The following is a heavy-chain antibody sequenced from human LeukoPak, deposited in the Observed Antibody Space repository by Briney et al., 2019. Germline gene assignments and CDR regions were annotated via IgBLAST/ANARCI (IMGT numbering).Heavy chain of an antibody. Sequence: SVKVSCKASGGTFSSYAISWVRQDPGQGLEWMGGIIPIFGTANYAQKFQGRVTITADESTSTAYMELSSLRSEDTAVYYCAIPVEMATITPDAFDIWGQGTMVTVSS. CDR1: GGTFSSYA. V-gene: IGHV1-69*13. CDR3: AIPVEMATITPDAFDI. D-gene: IGHD5-24*01. J-gene: IGHJ3*02. CDR2: IIPIFGTA.